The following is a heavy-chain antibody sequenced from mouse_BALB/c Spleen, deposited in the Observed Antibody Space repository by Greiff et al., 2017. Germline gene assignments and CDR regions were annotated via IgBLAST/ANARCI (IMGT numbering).Heavy chain of an antibody. D-gene: IGHD2-4*01. CDR1: GYAFSSYW. CDR3: ARGGLRRAMDY. CDR2: IYPGDGDT. V-gene: IGHV1-80*01. J-gene: IGHJ4*01. Sequence: VQLQQSGAELVRPGSSVKISCKASGYAFSSYWMNWVKQRPGQGLEWIGQIYPGDGDTNYNGKFKGKATLTADKSSSTAYMQLSSLTSEDSAVYYCARGGLRRAMDYWGQGTSVTVSS.